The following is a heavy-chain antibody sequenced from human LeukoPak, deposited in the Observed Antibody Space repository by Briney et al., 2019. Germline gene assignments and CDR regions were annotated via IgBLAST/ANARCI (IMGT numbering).Heavy chain of an antibody. D-gene: IGHD2-8*02. V-gene: IGHV4-4*07. J-gene: IGHJ4*02. CDR2: IYSSGSI. Sequence: PSETLSLTCTVSGGSINSYYWSWIRQPAGKGLEWIGRIYSSGSINYNPSLKGRVTMSVDTSKNQFSLKLTSVTAADTAVYYCAGHHPRNTVDFWGQGTLVTVSS. CDR3: AGHHPRNTVDF. CDR1: GGSINSYY.